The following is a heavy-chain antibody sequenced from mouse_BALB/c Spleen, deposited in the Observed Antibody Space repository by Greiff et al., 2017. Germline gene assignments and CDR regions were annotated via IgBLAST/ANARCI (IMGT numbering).Heavy chain of an antibody. D-gene: IGHD1-1*01. V-gene: IGHV5-6*01. J-gene: IGHJ2*01. CDR2: ISSGGSYT. CDR3: ARHPYYGSSRDYFDY. Sequence: EVKLMESGGDLVKPGGSLKLSCAASGFTFSSYGMSWVRQTPDKRLEWVATISSGGSYTYYPDSVKGRFTISRDNAKNTLYLQMSSLKSEDTAMYYCARHPYYGSSRDYFDYWGQGTTLTVSS. CDR1: GFTFSSYG.